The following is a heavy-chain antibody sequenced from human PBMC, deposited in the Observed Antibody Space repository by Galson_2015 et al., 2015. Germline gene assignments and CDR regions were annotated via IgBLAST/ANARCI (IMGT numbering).Heavy chain of an antibody. J-gene: IGHJ4*02. Sequence: SVKVSCKASGYTFTNYAMHWVRQAPGQRLEWMGWINAGNGNTKYSQKFQGRVTITRDTSASTAYMELSSLRSEDTAVYYCARAIAVAGPFDYWGQGTLVTVSS. D-gene: IGHD6-19*01. CDR2: INAGNGNT. V-gene: IGHV1-3*01. CDR1: GYTFTNYA. CDR3: ARAIAVAGPFDY.